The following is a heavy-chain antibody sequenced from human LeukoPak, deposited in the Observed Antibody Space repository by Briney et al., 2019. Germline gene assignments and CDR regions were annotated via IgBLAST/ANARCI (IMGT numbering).Heavy chain of an antibody. CDR1: GGSISSYY. D-gene: IGHD4-23*01. CDR2: IYYSGST. J-gene: IGHJ4*02. CDR3: ARGGYGGTGDFDY. Sequence: SETLSLTCTVSGGSISSYYWSWIRQPPGKGLEWIGYIYYSGSTNYNPSLKSRVTISVDTSKNQFSLKLSSVTAADTAVYYCARGGYGGTGDFDYWGQGTLVTVSS. V-gene: IGHV4-59*08.